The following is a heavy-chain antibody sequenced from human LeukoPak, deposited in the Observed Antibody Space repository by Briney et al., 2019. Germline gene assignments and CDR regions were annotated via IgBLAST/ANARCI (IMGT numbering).Heavy chain of an antibody. J-gene: IGHJ4*02. CDR3: AREGVEMATMYYFDY. CDR1: GYTFTSYG. CDR2: ISAYNGNT. V-gene: IGHV1-18*01. D-gene: IGHD5-24*01. Sequence: ASVKVSCKASGYTFTSYGISWVRQAPGQGLEWMGWISAYNGNTNYAQKPQGRVTMTTDTSTSTVYMELSSLRSEDTAVYYCAREGVEMATMYYFDYWGQGTLVTVSS.